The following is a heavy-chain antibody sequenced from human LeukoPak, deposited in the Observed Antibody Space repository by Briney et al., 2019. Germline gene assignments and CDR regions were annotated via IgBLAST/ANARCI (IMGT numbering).Heavy chain of an antibody. D-gene: IGHD3-9*01. CDR1: GYTFTTYD. V-gene: IGHV1-8*01. CDR2: VNPSSGVT. Sequence: ASVKVSCKAFGYTFTTYDIDWVRQATGQGLEWMGWVNPSSGVTRYAQKFQGRVSMTRNTSISTAYMELSSLRSEDTAVYYCAKNYDFLTGYASWGQGTLVTVSS. CDR3: AKNYDFLTGYAS. J-gene: IGHJ4*02.